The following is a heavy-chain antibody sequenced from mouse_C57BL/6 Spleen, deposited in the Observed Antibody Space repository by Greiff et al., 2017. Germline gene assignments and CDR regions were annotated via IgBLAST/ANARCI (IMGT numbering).Heavy chain of an antibody. CDR1: GFTFSNYW. CDR3: TGYDGYHGGYFDV. D-gene: IGHD2-3*01. Sequence: EVHLVESGGGLVQPGGSMKLSCVASGFTFSNYWMNWVRQSPEKGLEWVAQIRLKSDNYATHYAESVKGRFTISRDDSKSSVYLQMNNLRAEDTGIYYCTGYDGYHGGYFDVWGTGTTVTVSS. J-gene: IGHJ1*03. CDR2: IRLKSDNYAT. V-gene: IGHV6-3*01.